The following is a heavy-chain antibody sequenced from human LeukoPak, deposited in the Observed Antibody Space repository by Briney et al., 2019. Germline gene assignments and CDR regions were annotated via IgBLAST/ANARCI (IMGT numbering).Heavy chain of an antibody. CDR1: GVSISSYY. CDR2: IYYSGST. V-gene: IGHV4-4*07. D-gene: IGHD2-15*01. Sequence: SETLSLTCTVSGVSISSYYWSWIRQPAGKGLEWIGSIYYSGSTYYNPSLKSRVTISVDTSKNQFSLKLSSVTAADTAVYYCARVTYCSGGSCYGGFDYWGQGTLVTVSS. CDR3: ARVTYCSGGSCYGGFDY. J-gene: IGHJ4*02.